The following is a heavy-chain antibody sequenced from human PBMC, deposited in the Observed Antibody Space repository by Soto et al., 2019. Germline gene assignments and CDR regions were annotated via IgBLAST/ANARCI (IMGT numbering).Heavy chain of an antibody. CDR3: AKIDPITIFGVDY. CDR2: ISYDGSNK. V-gene: IGHV3-30*18. J-gene: IGHJ4*02. CDR1: GFTFSSYG. Sequence: GGSLRLSCAASGFTFSSYGMHWVRQAPGKGLEWVAVISYDGSNKYYADSVKGRFTISRDNSKNTLYLQMNSLRAEDTAVYYCAKIDPITIFGVDYWGQGTLVTVSS. D-gene: IGHD3-3*01.